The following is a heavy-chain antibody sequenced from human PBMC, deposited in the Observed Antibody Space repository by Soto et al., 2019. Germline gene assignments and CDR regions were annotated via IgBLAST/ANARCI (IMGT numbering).Heavy chain of an antibody. CDR3: ARGITGTTYYYYGMDV. J-gene: IGHJ6*02. Sequence: SVKVSFKASGYTFTSYGISWVRQAPGQGLEWMGWISAYNGNTNYAQNLQGRVTMTTDTSTSTAYMELRSLRSDDTAVYYCARGITGTTYYYYGMDVWGQGTTVTVSS. CDR1: GYTFTSYG. D-gene: IGHD1-7*01. CDR2: ISAYNGNT. V-gene: IGHV1-18*01.